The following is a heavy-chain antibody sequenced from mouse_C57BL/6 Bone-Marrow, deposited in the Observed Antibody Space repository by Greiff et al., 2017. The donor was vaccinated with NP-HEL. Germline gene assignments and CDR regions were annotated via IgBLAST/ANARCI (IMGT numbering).Heavy chain of an antibody. D-gene: IGHD2-5*01. CDR2: IYPRSGNT. CDR1: GYTFTSYG. CDR3: EKEASYYSNTFDY. Sequence: VQLQQSGAELARPGASVKLSCKASGYTFTSYGISWVKQRTGQGLEWIGEIYPRSGNTYYNEKFKGKATLTADKSSSTAYMELSSLTSEDSAVYVWEKEASYYSNTFDYWGRGTLVTVSA. J-gene: IGHJ3*01. V-gene: IGHV1-81*01.